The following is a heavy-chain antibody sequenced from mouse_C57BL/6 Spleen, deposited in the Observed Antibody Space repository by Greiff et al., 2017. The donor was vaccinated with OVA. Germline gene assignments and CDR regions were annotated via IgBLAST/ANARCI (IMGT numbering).Heavy chain of an antibody. V-gene: IGHV1-53*01. D-gene: IGHD2-3*01. CDR3: ARWGLIYDGDRQLFDY. CDR1: GYTFTSYW. CDR2: INPSNGGT. J-gene: IGHJ2*01. Sequence: QVQLKQPGTELVKPGASVKLSCKASGYTFTSYWMHWVKQRPGQGLEWIGNINPSNGGTNYNEKFKGKATLTVDKSSSTAYMQLSSLTSEDSAVYYCARWGLIYDGDRQLFDYWGQGTTLTVSS.